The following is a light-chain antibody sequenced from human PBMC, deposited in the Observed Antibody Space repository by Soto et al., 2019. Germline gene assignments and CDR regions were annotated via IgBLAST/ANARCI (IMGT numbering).Light chain of an antibody. J-gene: IGKJ1*01. CDR3: QQYGSSPPFT. CDR1: QSVRSN. CDR2: GAS. Sequence: EIVMTQSPATLSVSPGERATLSCRASQSVRSNLAWYQQKPGQAPRLLIYGASSRATGIPDRFGGSGSGTDFTLTISRLEPEDFAVYYCQQYGSSPPFTFGQGTKVDI. V-gene: IGKV3-20*01.